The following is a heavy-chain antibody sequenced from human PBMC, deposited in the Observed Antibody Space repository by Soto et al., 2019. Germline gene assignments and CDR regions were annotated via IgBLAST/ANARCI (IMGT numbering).Heavy chain of an antibody. V-gene: IGHV3-23*01. CDR3: AKDHGYYYDSSGYPFDY. D-gene: IGHD3-22*01. J-gene: IGHJ4*02. Sequence: GGSLRLSCAASGFTFSSYAMSWVRQAPGKGLEWVSAISGSGGSTYYADSVKGRFTISRGNSKNTLYLQMNSLRAEDTAVYYCAKDHGYYYDSSGYPFDYWGQGTLVTVSS. CDR1: GFTFSSYA. CDR2: ISGSGGST.